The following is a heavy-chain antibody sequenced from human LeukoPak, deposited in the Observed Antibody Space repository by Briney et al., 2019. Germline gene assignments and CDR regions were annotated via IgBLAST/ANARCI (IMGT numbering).Heavy chain of an antibody. V-gene: IGHV3-23*01. D-gene: IGHD6-19*01. CDR2: ISGGGRST. Sequence: GGSPRFSCAASGFTFSSYAMSWVRQAPGKGLEWVSTISGGGRSTYYADFVKGRFTTSRDTSKNTLYLQMNSRRAEDTDVYYCAKARDGWYSALGWYFDYWGQGTLVTVSS. CDR3: AKARDGWYSALGWYFDY. J-gene: IGHJ4*02. CDR1: GFTFSSYA.